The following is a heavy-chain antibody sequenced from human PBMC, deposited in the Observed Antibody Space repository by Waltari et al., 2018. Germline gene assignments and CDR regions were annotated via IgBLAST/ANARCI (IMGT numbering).Heavy chain of an antibody. J-gene: IGHJ6*02. Sequence: EVQLVESGGGLIQPGGSLRLSCVASGLTFSTFWMHWVRQAPGKGLVWVSRIRSDGSGTTYVDSVRGRFTTSRDNTRNTLYLDMNDLRADDTAVYYCANHRPGGLGMGVWGQGTTVTVSS. V-gene: IGHV3-74*01. CDR2: IRSDGSGT. D-gene: IGHD2-15*01. CDR1: GLTFSTFW. CDR3: ANHRPGGLGMGV.